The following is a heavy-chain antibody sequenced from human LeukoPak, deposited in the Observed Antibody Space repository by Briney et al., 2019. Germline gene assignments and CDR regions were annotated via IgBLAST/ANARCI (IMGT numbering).Heavy chain of an antibody. J-gene: IGHJ5*02. D-gene: IGHD3-22*01. CDR3: ARSPLYDSSGYPNSVNWFDP. CDR2: VYNREGT. CDR1: GGSVSSNGYF. Sequence: SETLSLTCTVSGGSVSSNGYFWNWIRQPPGKGLEWIGYVYNREGTNYNPSLKSRVTISVDTSNNQFSLRLTSVTAAGTAVYYCARSPLYDSSGYPNSVNWFDPWGQGTLVTVSS. V-gene: IGHV4-61*08.